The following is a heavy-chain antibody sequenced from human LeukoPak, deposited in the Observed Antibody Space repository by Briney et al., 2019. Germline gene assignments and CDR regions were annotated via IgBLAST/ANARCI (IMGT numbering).Heavy chain of an antibody. CDR3: ARHGRIAARRDYFDY. CDR2: IYTSGST. CDR1: GGSISSYY. V-gene: IGHV4-4*09. Sequence: PLETLSLTCTVSGGSISSYYWSWIRQPPGKGLEWIGYIYTSGSTNYNPSLKSRVTISVDTSKNQFSLKLSSVTAADTAVYYCARHGRIAARRDYFDYWGQGTLVTVSS. D-gene: IGHD6-6*01. J-gene: IGHJ4*02.